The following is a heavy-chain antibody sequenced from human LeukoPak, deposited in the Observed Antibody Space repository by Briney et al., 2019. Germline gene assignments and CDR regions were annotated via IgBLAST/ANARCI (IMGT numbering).Heavy chain of an antibody. CDR1: GGSISSGGYY. Sequence: SETLSLTCAVSGGSISSGGYYWSWIRQPPGKALEWIGYIYYSRSTNYNPSLKSRVTISVDTSKNQFSLKLSSVTAADTAVYYCARLRGGPLRYFDWSIDYWGQEPLVTVSS. D-gene: IGHD3-9*01. CDR2: IYYSRST. J-gene: IGHJ4*02. CDR3: ARLRGGPLRYFDWSIDY. V-gene: IGHV4-61*08.